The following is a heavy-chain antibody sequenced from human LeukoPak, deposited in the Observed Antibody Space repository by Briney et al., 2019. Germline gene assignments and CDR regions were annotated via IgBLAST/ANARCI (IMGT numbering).Heavy chain of an antibody. CDR1: GGSFSAHY. D-gene: IGHD3-22*01. CDR3: ARQVLTGMIVVVITKFDY. V-gene: IGHV4-34*01. J-gene: IGHJ4*02. CDR2: IDHRGFT. Sequence: SETLSLTCAVYGGSFSAHYWSCLRQPPGKGLEWIGEIDHRGFTSYNPSLRSRVTISVDTSNNQFSLRLTSVTAADTAVYYCARQVLTGMIVVVITKFDYWGQGTLVTVSS.